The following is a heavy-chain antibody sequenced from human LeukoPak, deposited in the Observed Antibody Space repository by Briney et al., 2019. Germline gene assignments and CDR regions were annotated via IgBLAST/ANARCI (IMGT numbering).Heavy chain of an antibody. CDR1: GGSITSGNYH. J-gene: IGHJ5*02. Sequence: SETLSLTCTVSGGSITSGNYHWTWIRQPAGQGLEWIGRIYTGGSTNYNPSLKSRVTISMATSKNQFSLNLSSVTAADTAVYYCARGYDYGDYWFDPWGQGTLVTVSS. CDR3: ARGYDYGDYWFDP. V-gene: IGHV4-61*02. D-gene: IGHD4-17*01. CDR2: IYTGGST.